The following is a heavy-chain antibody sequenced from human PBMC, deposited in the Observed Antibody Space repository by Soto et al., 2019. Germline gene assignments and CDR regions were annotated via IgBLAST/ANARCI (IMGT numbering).Heavy chain of an antibody. J-gene: IGHJ6*03. CDR2: IYPGDSDT. Sequence: PGESLKISCKGSGYTFTSFWIGWVRQMPGKGLEWMGIIYPGDSDTRYSPSFQGQVTISADKSISTAYLQWSSLKASDTAMYYCARHRSSSDYYHMDAWGQGTALTVSS. CDR1: GYTFTSFW. V-gene: IGHV5-51*01. D-gene: IGHD2-15*01. CDR3: ARHRSSSDYYHMDA.